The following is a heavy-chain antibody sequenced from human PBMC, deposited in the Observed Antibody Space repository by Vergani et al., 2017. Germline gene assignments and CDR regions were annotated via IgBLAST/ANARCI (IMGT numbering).Heavy chain of an antibody. J-gene: IGHJ3*02. V-gene: IGHV5-51*01. Sequence: EVQLVQSGAEVKKPGESLKISCKGSGYSFTSYWIGWVRQMPGEGLEWMGIIYPGASDTRYSPSFQGQVTISADKSISTAYLQWSSLKASDTAMYYCARPYYDSSGSPGDAFDIWGQGTMVTVSS. CDR2: IYPGASDT. CDR3: ARPYYDSSGSPGDAFDI. D-gene: IGHD3-22*01. CDR1: GYSFTSYW.